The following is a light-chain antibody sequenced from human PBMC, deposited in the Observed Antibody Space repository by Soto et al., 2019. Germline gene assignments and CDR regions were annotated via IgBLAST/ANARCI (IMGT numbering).Light chain of an antibody. V-gene: IGKV1-5*03. J-gene: IGKJ3*01. CDR1: QSISSW. CDR3: QQYNSYPFT. Sequence: DIQMTQSPSTLSASVGDRVTIASRASQSISSWLAWYQQKPGKAPKLQIYKAASLESGVPSRFSGSGSGTEFTLTISSLQPDDFATYYCQQYNSYPFTFGPGTKVDIK. CDR2: KAA.